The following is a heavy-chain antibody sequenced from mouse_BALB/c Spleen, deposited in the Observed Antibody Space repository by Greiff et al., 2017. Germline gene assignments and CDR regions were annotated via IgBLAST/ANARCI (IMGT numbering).Heavy chain of an antibody. CDR3: NACTPAYGYFDY. CDR1: GFNIKDYY. Sequence: EVQLQQSGAELVRSGASVKLSCTASGFNIKDYYMHWVKQRPEQGLEWIGWIDPENGDTEYAPKFQGKATMTADTSSNTAYLQLSSLTSEDTAVYYCNACTPAYGYFDYWGQGTTLTVSS. D-gene: IGHD1-1*01. CDR2: IDPENGDT. J-gene: IGHJ2*01. V-gene: IGHV14-4*02.